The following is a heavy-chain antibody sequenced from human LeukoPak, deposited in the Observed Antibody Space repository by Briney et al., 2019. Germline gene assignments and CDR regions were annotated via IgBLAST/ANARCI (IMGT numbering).Heavy chain of an antibody. D-gene: IGHD5-24*01. CDR1: GFTFSSYS. CDR3: ARGGRWLQPYYFDY. Sequence: GGSLRLSCAASGFTFSSYSMNWVRQAPGKGLEWVSYISSSSSTIYYADSVKGRFTISRDNAKNSLYLQMNSLRAEDTAVYYCARGGRWLQPYYFDYWGQGTLVTVSS. J-gene: IGHJ4*02. V-gene: IGHV3-48*01. CDR2: ISSSSSTI.